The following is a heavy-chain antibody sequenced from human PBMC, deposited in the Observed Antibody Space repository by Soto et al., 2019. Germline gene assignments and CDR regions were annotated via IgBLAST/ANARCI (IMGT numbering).Heavy chain of an antibody. V-gene: IGHV1-46*01. D-gene: IGHD2-15*01. CDR2: INPSCGST. CDR1: GYTFTSYY. Sequence: ASVKVSCKASGYTFTSYYMHWVRQAPGQGLEWMGIINPSCGSTSYAQKFQGRVTMTRDTSTSTVYMELSSLRSEDTAVYYCARSVVAAQEWFDPWGQGTLVTVSS. CDR3: ARSVVAAQEWFDP. J-gene: IGHJ5*02.